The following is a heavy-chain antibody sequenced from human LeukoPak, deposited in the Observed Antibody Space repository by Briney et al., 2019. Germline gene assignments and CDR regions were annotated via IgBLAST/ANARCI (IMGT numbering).Heavy chain of an antibody. CDR2: IYTSGST. D-gene: IGHD3-10*01. CDR3: ARGLRVRGVMSYYYYYMDV. J-gene: IGHJ6*03. V-gene: IGHV4-61*02. Sequence: SQTLSLTCTVSGGSISSGSYYWSWIRQPAGKGLEWIGRIYTSGSTNYNPSLKSRVTISVDTSKNQFSLKLSSVTAADTAVYYCARGLRVRGVMSYYYYYMDVWGKGTTVTVSS. CDR1: GGSISSGSYY.